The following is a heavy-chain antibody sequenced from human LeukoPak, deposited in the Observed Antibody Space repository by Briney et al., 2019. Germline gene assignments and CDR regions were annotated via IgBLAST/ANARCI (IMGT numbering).Heavy chain of an antibody. CDR3: ARRLYCSGGSCYFDY. D-gene: IGHD2-15*01. Sequence: PSETLSLTCTVSGGSISSYYWSWIRQPPGKGLEWIGYIYYSGSTNYNPSLKSRVTISVDTSKNQFSLKLSSVTAADTAVYYCARRLYCSGGSCYFDYWGQGTLVTVSS. V-gene: IGHV4-59*08. CDR1: GGSISSYY. J-gene: IGHJ4*02. CDR2: IYYSGST.